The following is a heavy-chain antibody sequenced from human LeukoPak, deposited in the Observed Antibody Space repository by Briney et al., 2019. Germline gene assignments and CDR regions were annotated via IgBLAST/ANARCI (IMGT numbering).Heavy chain of an antibody. D-gene: IGHD3-16*01. Sequence: QPGGSLRLSCAASGFTFSSYAMSWVRQAPGKGLEWVSAISGSGGSTYYADSVKGRFTISRDNSKNTLYLQMNSLGAEDTAVYYCAKDHHLYPTTSFDYWGQGTLVTVSS. J-gene: IGHJ4*02. CDR1: GFTFSSYA. CDR2: ISGSGGST. CDR3: AKDHHLYPTTSFDY. V-gene: IGHV3-23*01.